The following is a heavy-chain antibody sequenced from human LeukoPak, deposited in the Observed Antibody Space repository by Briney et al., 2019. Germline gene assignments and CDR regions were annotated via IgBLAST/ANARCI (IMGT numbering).Heavy chain of an antibody. V-gene: IGHV3-30*02. CDR3: AKDLLRYGQSDCFDP. D-gene: IGHD2-15*01. CDR2: IRYDGYSQ. CDR1: RFTVSGNC. Sequence: GGSLRLSCAASRFTVSGNCMNWVRQAPGMGLEWVAFIRYDGYSQYYADSVKGRFTISRDTSKNTLYLQMNSLRPADTAVYYCAKDLLRYGQSDCFDPWGQGTLVTVSS. J-gene: IGHJ5*02.